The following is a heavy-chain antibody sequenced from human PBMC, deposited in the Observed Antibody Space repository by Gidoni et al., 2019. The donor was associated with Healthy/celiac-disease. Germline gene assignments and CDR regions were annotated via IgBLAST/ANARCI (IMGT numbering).Heavy chain of an antibody. D-gene: IGHD3-22*01. CDR1: GYSFTCSW. V-gene: IGHV5-51*01. CDR2: IYPGDSDT. Sequence: VQLVPSGAAVKQPGESLHISCKGSGYSFTCSWIGWVRQMPGKGQEWMGIIYPGDSDTRYSPSFQGQVTISADKSISTAYLQWSSLKASDTAMYYCARPLTYYYDSSGYSGHAFDIWGQGTMVTVSS. J-gene: IGHJ3*02. CDR3: ARPLTYYYDSSGYSGHAFDI.